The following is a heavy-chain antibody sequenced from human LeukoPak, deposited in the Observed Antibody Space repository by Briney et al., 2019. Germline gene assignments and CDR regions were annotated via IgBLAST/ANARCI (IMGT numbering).Heavy chain of an antibody. CDR1: GYSISSGYY. CDR3: ARHPPQTLDAFDI. V-gene: IGHV4-38-2*01. J-gene: IGHJ3*02. CDR2: IYHSGSA. Sequence: SETLSLTXAVSGYSISSGYYWGWIRQPPGKGPECIGSIYHSGSAYYNPSLKSRVTISVDTSKNQFSLKLSSVTAADTAVYYCARHPPQTLDAFDIWGQGTMVTVSS.